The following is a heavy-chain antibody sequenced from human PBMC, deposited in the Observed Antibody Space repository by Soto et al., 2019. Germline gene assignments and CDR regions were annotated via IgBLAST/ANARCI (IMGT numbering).Heavy chain of an antibody. Sequence: ASVKVSCKASGYTFTSYGISWVRQAPGQGLEWMGWISAYNGNTNYAQKLQGRVTMTTDTSTSTAYMELSSLRSEDTAVYYCEGTPTKQSYLRFLVWPRKDYSYYGMDVWGQAIMVTVSS. CDR3: EGTPTKQSYLRFLVWPRKDYSYYGMDV. D-gene: IGHD3-3*01. V-gene: IGHV1-18*01. CDR2: ISAYNGNT. CDR1: GYTFTSYG. J-gene: IGHJ6*02.